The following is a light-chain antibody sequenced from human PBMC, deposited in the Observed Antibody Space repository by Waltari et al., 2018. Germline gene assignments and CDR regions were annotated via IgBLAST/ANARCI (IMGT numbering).Light chain of an antibody. Sequence: QSVLTQPPSASGTPGPRVTISCSGSSSNIGTNYISLYQQLPGTAPKLLIFRNDQRPSGVPDRFSASKSGTSASLAISGLRSEDEADYYCASWGDGLSGPSVVFGGGTKLTVL. J-gene: IGLJ2*01. CDR2: RND. V-gene: IGLV1-47*01. CDR3: ASWGDGLSGPSVV. CDR1: SSNIGTNY.